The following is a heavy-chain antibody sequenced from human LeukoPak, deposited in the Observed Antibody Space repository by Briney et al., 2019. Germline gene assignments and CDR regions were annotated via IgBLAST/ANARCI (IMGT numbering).Heavy chain of an antibody. CDR1: GFTFSSYA. Sequence: GGSLRLSCAASGFTFSSYAMHWVRQAPGKGLEWVAVISYDGSNKYYADSVKGRFTISRDNSKNTLYLQMNSLRAEDTAVYYCAKDWTGTSYYFDYWGQGTLVTVSS. CDR2: ISYDGSNK. CDR3: AKDWTGTSYYFDY. V-gene: IGHV3-30-3*01. J-gene: IGHJ4*02. D-gene: IGHD3/OR15-3a*01.